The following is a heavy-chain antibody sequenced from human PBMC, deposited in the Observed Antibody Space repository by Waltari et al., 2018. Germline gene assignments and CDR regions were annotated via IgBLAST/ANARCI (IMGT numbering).Heavy chain of an antibody. J-gene: IGHJ3*02. D-gene: IGHD2-8*01. V-gene: IGHV1-46*01. CDR1: GYTFTSYY. Sequence: QVQLVQSGAEVKKPGASVKVSCKASGYTFTSYYMHWVRQAPGQGLEWMGIINPSGGSTSYAQKFQGRVTMTRDTSTSTVYMELSSLRSEDTAVYYCAIPKEKRRDGHKWNAFDIWGQGTMVTVSS. CDR2: INPSGGST. CDR3: AIPKEKRRDGHKWNAFDI.